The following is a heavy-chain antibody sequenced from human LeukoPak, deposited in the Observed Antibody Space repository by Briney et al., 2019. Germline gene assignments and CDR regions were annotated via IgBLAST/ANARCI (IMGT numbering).Heavy chain of an antibody. CDR1: GFTFSSYT. J-gene: IGHJ5*02. CDR3: ARDHVKWLRFGSPYNWFDP. V-gene: IGHV3-21*01. CDR2: ISSSSSYI. D-gene: IGHD5-12*01. Sequence: PGGSLRLSCAASGFTFSSYTMNWVRQAPGKGLEWVSSISSSSSYIYYADSVKGRFTISRENAKNSLYLQMNSLRAGDTAVYYCARDHVKWLRFGSPYNWFDPWGQGTLVTVSS.